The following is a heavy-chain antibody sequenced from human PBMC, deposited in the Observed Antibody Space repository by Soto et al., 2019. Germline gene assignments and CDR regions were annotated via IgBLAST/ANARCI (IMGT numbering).Heavy chain of an antibody. Sequence: QVQLVESGGGVVQPGGSLRLSCAASGVRFSSYGIHWVRQAPGKGLQWVAVIWFDGSKQYYADSVKGRFNISRDNSKNTVYLQMNSLRADDTAVYYCARELLYGSGSRDFHYYGMDVWGQGTTVTVSS. D-gene: IGHD3-10*01. CDR3: ARELLYGSGSRDFHYYGMDV. CDR1: GVRFSSYG. J-gene: IGHJ6*02. V-gene: IGHV3-33*01. CDR2: IWFDGSKQ.